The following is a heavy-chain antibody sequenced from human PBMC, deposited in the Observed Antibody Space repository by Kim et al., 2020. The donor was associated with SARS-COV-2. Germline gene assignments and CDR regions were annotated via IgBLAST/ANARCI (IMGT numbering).Heavy chain of an antibody. CDR3: ARYSSSWHRTYYYYYYGMDV. D-gene: IGHD6-13*01. Sequence: RVTISVDTSKNQFSLKLSSVTAADTAVYYCARYSSSWHRTYYYYYYGMDVWGQGTTVTVSS. V-gene: IGHV4-34*01. J-gene: IGHJ6*02.